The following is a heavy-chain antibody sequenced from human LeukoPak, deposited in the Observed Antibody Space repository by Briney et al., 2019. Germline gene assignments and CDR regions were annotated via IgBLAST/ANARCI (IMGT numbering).Heavy chain of an antibody. V-gene: IGHV3-21*01. Sequence: GGSLRLSCAASGFTFSSYSMNWVRQAPGKGLEWVSSISSSSSYIYYADSVKGRFTISRDNAKNSLYLQMNSLRAEDTAVYYCARDEDYYDSSGYYSVPDYWGQGTLVTVSS. J-gene: IGHJ4*02. D-gene: IGHD3-22*01. CDR1: GFTFSSYS. CDR3: ARDEDYYDSSGYYSVPDY. CDR2: ISSSSSYI.